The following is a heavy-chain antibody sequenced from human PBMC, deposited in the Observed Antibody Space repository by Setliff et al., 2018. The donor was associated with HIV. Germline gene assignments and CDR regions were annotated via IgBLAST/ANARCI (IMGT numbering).Heavy chain of an antibody. Sequence: SETLSLTCTVSGDSISSSTFYWGWIRQPPGKGLEWIGSIYYSGTTYYNPSLKSRVAISVDTSKNQFSLKLSSVTAADTAVYYCARPRLRGSGAFDIWG. V-gene: IGHV4-39*01. CDR2: IYYSGTT. CDR3: ARPRLRGSGAFDI. CDR1: GDSISSSTFY. J-gene: IGHJ3*02. D-gene: IGHD2-21*01.